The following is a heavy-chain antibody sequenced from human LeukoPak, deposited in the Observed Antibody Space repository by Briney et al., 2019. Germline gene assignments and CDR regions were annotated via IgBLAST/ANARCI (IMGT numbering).Heavy chain of an antibody. J-gene: IGHJ3*02. Sequence: GGSLRLSCAASGFTFNNYWMTWVRQAPGKGLEWVGNINLDGSGKYYGDSVKGRFTISRDNAKNSLYLQMNSLRAEDTAVYYCARDFRGPDAFDIWGQGTMVTVSS. CDR3: ARDFRGPDAFDI. V-gene: IGHV3-7*01. CDR2: INLDGSGK. CDR1: GFTFNNYW.